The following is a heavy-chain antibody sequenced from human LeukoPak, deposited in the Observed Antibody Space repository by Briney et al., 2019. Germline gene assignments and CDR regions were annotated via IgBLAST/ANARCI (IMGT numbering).Heavy chain of an antibody. J-gene: IGHJ3*02. CDR2: INPNSGGT. V-gene: IGHV1-2*02. Sequence: GASVKVSCKASGYTFTGYYMHWVRQAPGQGLEWMGWINPNSGGTNYAQKFQGRVTMTRDTSISTAYMELSRLRSDDTVVYYCARAYYGDYSFDIWGQRTMVTVSS. CDR3: ARAYYGDYSFDI. CDR1: GYTFTGYY. D-gene: IGHD4-17*01.